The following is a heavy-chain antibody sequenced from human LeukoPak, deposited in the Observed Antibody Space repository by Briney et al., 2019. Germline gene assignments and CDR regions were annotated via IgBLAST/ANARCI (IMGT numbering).Heavy chain of an antibody. CDR1: GFTFSDYY. D-gene: IGHD3-22*01. Sequence: PGGSLRLSCAASGFTFSDYYMSWVRQAPGKGLEWVGRIKSKTDGGTTDYAAPVKGRFTISRDDSKNTLYLQMNSLKTEDTAVYYCTTGHYYDSSGPDYWGQGTLVTVSS. J-gene: IGHJ4*02. CDR2: IKSKTDGGTT. V-gene: IGHV3-15*01. CDR3: TTGHYYDSSGPDY.